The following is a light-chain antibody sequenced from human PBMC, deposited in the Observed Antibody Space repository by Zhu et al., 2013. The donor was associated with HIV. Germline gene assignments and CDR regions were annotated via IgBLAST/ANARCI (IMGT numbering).Light chain of an antibody. J-gene: IGKJ3*01. CDR2: DAS. Sequence: AIQLTQSPSSLSASVGDRVTITCRASQDIRSALAWYQQKSGRPPKLLIYDASSFESGVPSRFSGSGSGTDFTLTISSLQPEDFATYYCQQFNSYPFTFGPGTEVDIK. CDR3: QQFNSYPFT. V-gene: IGKV1-13*02. CDR1: QDIRSA.